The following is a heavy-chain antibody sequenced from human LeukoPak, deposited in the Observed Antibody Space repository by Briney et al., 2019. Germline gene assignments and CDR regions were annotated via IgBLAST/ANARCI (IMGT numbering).Heavy chain of an antibody. CDR3: ARAIWREVGATHFDY. D-gene: IGHD1-26*01. Sequence: SETLSLTCAVYGGSFSGYYWSWIRQPPGKGLEWIGEINHSGSTNYNPSLKSRVTISVDTSKNQFSLKLSSVTAADTAVYHCARAIWREVGATHFDYWGQGTLVTVSS. J-gene: IGHJ4*02. CDR2: INHSGST. CDR1: GGSFSGYY. V-gene: IGHV4-34*01.